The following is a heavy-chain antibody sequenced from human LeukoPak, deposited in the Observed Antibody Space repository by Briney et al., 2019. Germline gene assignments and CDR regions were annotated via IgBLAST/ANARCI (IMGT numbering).Heavy chain of an antibody. CDR2: ILYDGGNK. CDR3: ARDVVWSADNDAFDI. V-gene: IGHV3-30-3*01. J-gene: IGHJ3*02. D-gene: IGHD2-8*02. CDR1: GFIFNSYA. Sequence: GGSLRLSCATSGFIFNSYAMHWVRQAPGKGLEWVAVILYDGGNKDYADSVKGRFTISRDNSKNTVDMEINSLGVEDTAVYYCARDVVWSADNDAFDIWGQGTTVIVSS.